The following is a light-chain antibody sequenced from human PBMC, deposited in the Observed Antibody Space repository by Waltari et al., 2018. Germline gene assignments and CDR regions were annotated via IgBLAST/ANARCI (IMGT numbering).Light chain of an antibody. J-gene: IGKJ1*01. CDR1: QSVLYSSNDKNY. CDR2: WAS. V-gene: IGKV4-1*01. CDR3: QQYYSGPRT. Sequence: DIVMTQSPDSLAVSLGERATINCKSSQSVLYSSNDKNYLAWYQQKPRQPPRLLIYWASTRESGVPDRFSGSGSGTEFTLTISSLQAEDVAVYYCQQYYSGPRTFGQGTKVEIK.